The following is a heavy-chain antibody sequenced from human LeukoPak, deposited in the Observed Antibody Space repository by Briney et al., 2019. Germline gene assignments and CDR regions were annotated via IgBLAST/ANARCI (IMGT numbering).Heavy chain of an antibody. CDR3: AREPGFDSSGYLNWFDP. Sequence: SETLSLTCTVSGGSISSYYWSWIRQPPGKGLEWIAYISYSGSTKYNPSPKSRVTISVDTSKNQLSLKLSSVTAADTAVYYCAREPGFDSSGYLNWFDPWGQGTLVTVSS. D-gene: IGHD3-22*01. V-gene: IGHV4-59*01. CDR1: GGSISSYY. J-gene: IGHJ5*02. CDR2: ISYSGST.